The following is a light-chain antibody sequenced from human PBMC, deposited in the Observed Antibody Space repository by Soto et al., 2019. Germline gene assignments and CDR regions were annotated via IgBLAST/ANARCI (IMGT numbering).Light chain of an antibody. CDR1: QSVSSN. CDR2: DAS. V-gene: IGKV3-11*01. CDR3: QQRYNWPGT. J-gene: IGKJ3*01. Sequence: EIVLTQSAATLSLSLGERATLSCRASQSVSSNLAWYQQKPGQAPRHLIYDASNRATGIPARFSGSGSGTDFTLTISSLEPEDFAVYYCQQRYNWPGTFGPGTMVDIK.